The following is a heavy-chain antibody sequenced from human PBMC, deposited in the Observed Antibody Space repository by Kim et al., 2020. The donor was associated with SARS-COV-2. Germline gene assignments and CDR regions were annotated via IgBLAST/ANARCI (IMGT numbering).Heavy chain of an antibody. CDR3: AKGGFDL. CDR2: SDGRTT. V-gene: IGHV3-74*01. J-gene: IGHJ5*02. Sequence: SDGRTTNYADAVKGRFTVPGDNAKSTVVLKRNSLRAEDTAVYYCAKGGFDLWGAGTVVTVSS.